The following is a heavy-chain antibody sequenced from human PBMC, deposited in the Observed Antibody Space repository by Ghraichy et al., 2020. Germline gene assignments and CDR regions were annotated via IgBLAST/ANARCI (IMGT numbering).Heavy chain of an antibody. J-gene: IGHJ4*02. Sequence: GGSLRLSCTASGFTFGDYAMSWFRQAPGKGLEWVGFIRSKAYGGTTEYAASVKGRFTISRDDSKSIAYLQMNSLKTEDTAVYYCTRGYYDILTGSPGRYFDYWGQGTLVTVSS. CDR2: IRSKAYGGTT. V-gene: IGHV3-49*03. D-gene: IGHD3-9*01. CDR3: TRGYYDILTGSPGRYFDY. CDR1: GFTFGDYA.